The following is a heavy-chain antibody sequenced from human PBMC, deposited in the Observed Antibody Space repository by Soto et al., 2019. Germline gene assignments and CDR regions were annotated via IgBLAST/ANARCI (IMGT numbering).Heavy chain of an antibody. J-gene: IGHJ5*02. Sequence: EVQLVQSGGGRVEPGGSLRLSCETSGFTFSRYSMNWIRQSPGKGLEWVSSISSTSGHTFYANSVKGRFTVSRDNAKDSLYLQMNSLRVEDTAVYYCARIWPNKDCSSLSCPYFFDHWGQGALVTVSP. CDR1: GFTFSRYS. CDR2: ISSTSGHT. CDR3: ARIWPNKDCSSLSCPYFFDH. D-gene: IGHD2-2*01. V-gene: IGHV3-21*02.